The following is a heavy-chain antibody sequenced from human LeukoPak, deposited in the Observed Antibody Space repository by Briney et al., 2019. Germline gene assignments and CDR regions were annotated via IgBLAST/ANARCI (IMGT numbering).Heavy chain of an antibody. Sequence: SETLSLTCAVYGGSFSGYYWSWIRQPPGKGLEWIGEINHSGSTNYNPSLKSRATISVDTSKNQFSLKLSSVTAADTAVYYCARGGITIFGVVIIPPFDYWGQGTLVTVSS. CDR1: GGSFSGYY. CDR3: ARGGITIFGVVIIPPFDY. V-gene: IGHV4-34*01. CDR2: INHSGST. D-gene: IGHD3-3*01. J-gene: IGHJ4*02.